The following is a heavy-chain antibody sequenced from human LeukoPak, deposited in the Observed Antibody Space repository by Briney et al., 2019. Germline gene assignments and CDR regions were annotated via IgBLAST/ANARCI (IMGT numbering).Heavy chain of an antibody. Sequence: ASVKVSCKASGYTFTSYYLHWVRQAAGQGLEWMGIINPSGGNTNYAQKFQGRVTMTRDTSTSTVYMQLSSLRSEDTAVYYCARDEMDSLDYWGQGTLVTVSS. CDR1: GYTFTSYY. V-gene: IGHV1-46*01. CDR3: ARDEMDSLDY. D-gene: IGHD5-24*01. CDR2: INPSGGNT. J-gene: IGHJ4*02.